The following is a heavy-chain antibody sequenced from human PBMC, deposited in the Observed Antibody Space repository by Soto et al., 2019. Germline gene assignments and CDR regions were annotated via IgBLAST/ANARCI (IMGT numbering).Heavy chain of an antibody. J-gene: IGHJ6*02. D-gene: IGHD3-10*01. CDR3: ARGPFRPSAMDV. Sequence: SVKVSCKTSGDNFKENVFTWVRQAPGQGLEWMGGTIPALGKTHYIEKFQGRLTITVDDATRTVYMEVRGLTSEDTAIYYCARGPFRPSAMDVWGQGTTVTVSS. V-gene: IGHV1-69*10. CDR2: TIPALGKT. CDR1: GDNFKENV.